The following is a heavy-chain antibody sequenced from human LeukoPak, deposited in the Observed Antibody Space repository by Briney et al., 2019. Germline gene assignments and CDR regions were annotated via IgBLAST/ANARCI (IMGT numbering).Heavy chain of an antibody. D-gene: IGHD3-22*01. CDR3: AKGPRDYYDSSGYYYFDY. Sequence: GGSLRLSCEVSGFTFNDYTMHWVRQAPGKGLEWVSLISWDSSGTYYAKSVKGRFTISRDNSKNTLYLQMNSLRAEDTAVYYCAKGPRDYYDSSGYYYFDYWGQGTLVTVSS. CDR1: GFTFNDYT. J-gene: IGHJ4*02. CDR2: ISWDSSGT. V-gene: IGHV3-43*01.